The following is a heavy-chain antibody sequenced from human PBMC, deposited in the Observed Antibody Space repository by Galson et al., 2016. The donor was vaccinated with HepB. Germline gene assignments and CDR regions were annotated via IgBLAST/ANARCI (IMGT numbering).Heavy chain of an antibody. V-gene: IGHV3-48*03. J-gene: IGHJ6*02. CDR1: GFTFSSFE. CDR3: ARDLVYPGDYGKYYYYGMDV. CDR2: ISSSGTTI. D-gene: IGHD4-17*01. Sequence: SLRLSCAASGFTFSSFEMNWVRQAPGKGLEWLSYISSSGTTIYYADSVKGRFTIPRDNARNSLYLQMNSLRDEDTAVYYCARDLVYPGDYGKYYYYGMDVWGQGTTVTVSS.